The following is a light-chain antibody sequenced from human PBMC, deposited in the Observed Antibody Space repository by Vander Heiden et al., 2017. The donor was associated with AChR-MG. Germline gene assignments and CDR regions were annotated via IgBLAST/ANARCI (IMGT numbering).Light chain of an antibody. V-gene: IGLV1-44*01. CDR3: SAWDDSLNGPV. J-gene: IGLJ3*02. CDR1: SSNIGSNT. CDR2: FIN. Sequence: QSVLAQPPSASGTPGQPVSISCSGSSSNIGSNTVNWYQHLPGSAPKLLVYFINQRPSGVPDRFSGSRSGTSASLAITGLQSEDEADYYCSAWDDSLNGPVFGGGTKLTVL.